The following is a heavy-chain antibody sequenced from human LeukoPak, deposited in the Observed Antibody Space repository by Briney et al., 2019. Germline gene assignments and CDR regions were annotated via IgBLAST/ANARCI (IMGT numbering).Heavy chain of an antibody. CDR3: AKVRSSSWSYYFDY. V-gene: IGHV3-23*01. CDR2: ISGSGGST. J-gene: IGHJ4*02. D-gene: IGHD6-13*01. CDR1: GFTFSSYA. Sequence: GGSLRLSCAASGFTFSSYAMSWVRQAPGKGLEWVSAISGSGGSTYYADSVKGRYTISRDNSKNTLYLQMNSLRAEDTAVYYCAKVRSSSWSYYFDYWGQGTLVTVSS.